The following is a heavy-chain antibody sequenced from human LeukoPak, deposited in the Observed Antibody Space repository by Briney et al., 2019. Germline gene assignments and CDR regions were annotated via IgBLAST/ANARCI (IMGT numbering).Heavy chain of an antibody. CDR3: AEDQSGYRYSSSVPVFDY. Sequence: GGSLRLSCAASGFTFSSYAMSWVRQAPGKGLEWVSAISGSGGSTYYADSVKGRFTISRDNSKNTLYLQMNSLRAEDTAVYYCAEDQSGYRYSSSVPVFDYWGQGTLVTVSS. J-gene: IGHJ4*02. V-gene: IGHV3-23*01. CDR2: ISGSGGST. CDR1: GFTFSSYA. D-gene: IGHD6-6*01.